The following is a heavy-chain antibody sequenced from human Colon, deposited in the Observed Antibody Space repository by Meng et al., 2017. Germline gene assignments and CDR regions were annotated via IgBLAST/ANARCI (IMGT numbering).Heavy chain of an antibody. CDR2: IHHSGIT. D-gene: IGHD1/OR15-1a*01. V-gene: IGHV4-4*02. CDR1: GDSISSVNW. CDR3: ARPPLRNRSFDS. J-gene: IGHJ4*02. Sequence: QVQLQESGPGLVKPSGTLSLTCTVSGDSISSVNWWTWVRQSPGKGLEWIGEIHHSGITNYNPSLKSRVTMSLDKSKNTFSLNLSSVTAADTAFYYCARPPLRNRSFDSWGQGTLVTVSS.